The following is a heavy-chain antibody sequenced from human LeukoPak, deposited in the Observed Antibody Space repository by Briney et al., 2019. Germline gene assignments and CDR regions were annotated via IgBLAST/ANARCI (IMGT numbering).Heavy chain of an antibody. CDR3: ARDGEGVDDSGGNYDY. D-gene: IGHD3-22*01. J-gene: IGHJ4*02. CDR2: ISSSGSTI. V-gene: IGHV3-48*03. CDR1: GFTFSTYA. Sequence: GGSLRLSCAASGFTFSTYAMHWVRQAPGKGLEWVSYISSSGSTIYYADSVKGRFTISRDNAKNALYPQMNSLRAEDTAVYYCARDGEGVDDSGGNYDYWGQGTLVTVSS.